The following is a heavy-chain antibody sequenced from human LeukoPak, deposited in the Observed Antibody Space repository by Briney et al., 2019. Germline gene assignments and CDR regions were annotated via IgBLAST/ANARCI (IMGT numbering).Heavy chain of an antibody. V-gene: IGHV4-61*02. J-gene: IGHJ3*02. CDR2: IYPLETT. CDR1: GASVNSGAYS. CDR3: ARAIVAGSGVSFDI. D-gene: IGHD6-19*01. Sequence: PSETLSLTCTDSGASVNSGAYSWSWLRQPAGKEPERIGRIYPLETTNYSLSLKSRVAISVDTSKNQFFLKLSSVTAADTAVYYCARAIVAGSGVSFDIWGQGTMVTVSS.